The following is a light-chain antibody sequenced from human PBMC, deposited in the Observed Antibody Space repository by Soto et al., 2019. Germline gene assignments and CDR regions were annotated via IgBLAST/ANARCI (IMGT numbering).Light chain of an antibody. Sequence: QSVLTQPASVSGSPGQSITISCTGSSTDVGAYNYVSWYQQYPGKAPKLMIYDVTNRPSGVSNRFSGSKSGNTASLTISGLQAEDEAEYYCTSYTGSTTYVVFGGGTKLTVL. J-gene: IGLJ2*01. CDR1: STDVGAYNY. V-gene: IGLV2-14*01. CDR2: DVT. CDR3: TSYTGSTTYVV.